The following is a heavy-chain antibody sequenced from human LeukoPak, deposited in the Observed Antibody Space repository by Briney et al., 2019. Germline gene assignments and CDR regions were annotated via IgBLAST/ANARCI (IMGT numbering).Heavy chain of an antibody. CDR1: GGSISSSSYY. J-gene: IGHJ4*02. CDR3: ARRYYYDSSPPDY. CDR2: IYYSGST. V-gene: IGHV4-39*01. D-gene: IGHD3-22*01. Sequence: SETLSLTCTVSGGSISSSSYYWGWIRQPPGKGLEWLGGIYYSGSTYYNPSLKSRVTIPVDTSKNQFSLKLSSVTAADTAVYYCARRYYYDSSPPDYWGQGTLVTVSS.